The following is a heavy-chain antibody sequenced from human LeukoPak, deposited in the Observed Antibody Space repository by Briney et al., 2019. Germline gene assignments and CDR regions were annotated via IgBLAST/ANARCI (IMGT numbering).Heavy chain of an antibody. Sequence: ASVKVSCKTSGYTFTGYYIHWVRQAPGQGLEWRGWINPNSGDTNYAQKFQGRVTITADESTSTAYMELSSLRSEDTAVYYCARGWFGELSHKYYYYMDVWGKGTTVTISS. CDR2: INPNSGDT. D-gene: IGHD3-10*01. CDR3: ARGWFGELSHKYYYYMDV. CDR1: GYTFTGYY. V-gene: IGHV1-2*02. J-gene: IGHJ6*03.